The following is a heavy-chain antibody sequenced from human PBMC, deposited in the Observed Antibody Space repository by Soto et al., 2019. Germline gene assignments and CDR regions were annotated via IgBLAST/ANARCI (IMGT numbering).Heavy chain of an antibody. Sequence: ASVKVSCKVSGYTLTELSMHWVRQAPGKGLEWMGGFDPEDGETIYAQKFQGRVTMTEDTSTDTAYMGLSSLRSEDTAVYYCATAYYYGSGSSRNWFAPWGQGTLVTVSS. J-gene: IGHJ5*02. V-gene: IGHV1-24*01. CDR2: FDPEDGET. CDR3: ATAYYYGSGSSRNWFAP. CDR1: GYTLTELS. D-gene: IGHD3-10*01.